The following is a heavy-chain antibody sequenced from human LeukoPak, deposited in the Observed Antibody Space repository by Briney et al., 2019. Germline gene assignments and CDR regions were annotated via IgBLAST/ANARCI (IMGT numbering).Heavy chain of an antibody. CDR2: IYTSGNT. CDR3: ARDFEVCSGGSCYPTIDY. V-gene: IGHV4-4*07. D-gene: IGHD2-15*01. CDR1: GGSISNYY. Sequence: SQTLSLTCTVSGGSISNYYWSWIRQPAGKGLEYIGRIYTSGNTNYNPSLKSRVIMSVDTSKNQFSLKLTSVTAADTAVYYCARDFEVCSGGSCYPTIDYWGQGTLVTVSS. J-gene: IGHJ4*02.